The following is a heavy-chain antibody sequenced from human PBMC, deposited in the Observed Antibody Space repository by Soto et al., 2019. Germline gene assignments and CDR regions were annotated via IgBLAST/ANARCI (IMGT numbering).Heavy chain of an antibody. CDR2: IKSKSDGATT. J-gene: IGHJ4*02. Sequence: EVQLVESGGGLVKPGGSLRLSCAASGLSFTNAWSWVRQAPGKGLEWVGLIKSKSDGATTDYAAPVKGRFTISRDDSKDTLYLQMNSLKTDDTAVYYCTTVLEYFTTCGVCWGQGTRVTVSS. D-gene: IGHD3-3*01. V-gene: IGHV3-15*01. CDR3: TTVLEYFTTCGVC. CDR1: GLSFTNAW.